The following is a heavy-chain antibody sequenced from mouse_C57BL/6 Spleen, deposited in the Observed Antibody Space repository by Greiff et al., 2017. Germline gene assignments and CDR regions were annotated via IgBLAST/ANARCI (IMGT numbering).Heavy chain of an antibody. CDR2: IYPGSGST. CDR3: ARGLRDYAMDY. V-gene: IGHV1-81*01. D-gene: IGHD1-1*01. CDR1: GYTFTSYG. J-gene: IGHJ4*01. Sequence: QVQLQQSGAELARPGASLTLSCTASGYTFTSYGISWVKQTTGQGLEWIGEIYPGSGSTYYNEKFKGKATLTADKSSSTVYMGLRSLTSENSAYYFCARGLRDYAMDYWGQGTSVTVSS.